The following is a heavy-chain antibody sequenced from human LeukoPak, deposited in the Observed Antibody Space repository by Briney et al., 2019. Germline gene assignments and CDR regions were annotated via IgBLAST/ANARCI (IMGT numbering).Heavy chain of an antibody. CDR2: IYTSGST. J-gene: IGHJ5*02. CDR1: GGSISSYY. D-gene: IGHD3-22*01. CDR3: QRQGYYDSSGYYEP. Sequence: SETLSPTCTVSGGSISSYYWSWIRPPAGKGLEWIGRIYTSGSTNYNPSLKSRVTMSVDTSKNQFSLKLSSVTAADTAVYYCQRQGYYDSSGYYEPWVQGTLVTVSS. V-gene: IGHV4-4*07.